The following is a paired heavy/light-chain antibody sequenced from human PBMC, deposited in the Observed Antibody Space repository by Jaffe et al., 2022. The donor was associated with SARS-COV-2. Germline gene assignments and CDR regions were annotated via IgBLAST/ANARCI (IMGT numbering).Light chain of an antibody. Sequence: DIQMTQSPSSVSASVGDRVTITCRASQDISSWLAWYQQKPGKAPKFLIYSASALESGVPSRFSGSGSGTDFTLTISSLQPEDFATYYCQQANSFPLTFGGGTRVEIQ. CDR2: SAS. CDR3: QQANSFPLT. CDR1: QDISSW. J-gene: IGKJ4*01. V-gene: IGKV1-12*01.
Heavy chain of an antibody. J-gene: IGHJ4*02. CDR3: ARAIRGGVYSDN. CDR1: GYTGYTFTTFG. V-gene: IGHV1-18*01. Sequence: QVQLVQSGAEVKKPGASVRVSCKASGYTGYTFTTFGFNWVRQAPGQGLEWLGWISAYNGNTKYAQKLQGRVTMTTDTSTSTAYMELRSLRSDDTAVYFCARAIRGGVYSDNWGQGTLVTVSP. CDR2: ISAYNGNT. D-gene: IGHD3-16*01.